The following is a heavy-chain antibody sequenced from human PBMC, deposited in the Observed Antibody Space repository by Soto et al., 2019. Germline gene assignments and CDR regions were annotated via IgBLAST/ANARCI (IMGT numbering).Heavy chain of an antibody. J-gene: IGHJ3*02. CDR1: GFTVSSNY. V-gene: IGHV3-66*01. D-gene: IGHD1-26*01. Sequence: EVQVVESGGGLVQPGGSLRLSCVASGFTVSSNYMTWVRQAPGKGLAWVSVIYSGGGGTTFYADSVKGRFTISRDNSKNTLYLKMNSLRAEDTAVYYFTREFRTSGSRDAFDSWGQGTMVTVSS. CDR3: TREFRTSGSRDAFDS. CDR2: IYSGGGGTT.